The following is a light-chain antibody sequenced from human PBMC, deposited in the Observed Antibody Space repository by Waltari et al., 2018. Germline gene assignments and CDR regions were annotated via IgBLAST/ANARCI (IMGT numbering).Light chain of an antibody. V-gene: IGKV1-39*01. CDR1: QSIYKY. CDR2: TAS. J-gene: IGKJ2*01. Sequence: DIQMTQSPSSLSASVGDRVTITCRASQSIYKYLNWYQQKPGKAPKLLISTASSLQSGAPSRFIGSVSGTDFTLTITSLQPEDFATYYCQQSFSVFPTFGQGTKLQIK. CDR3: QQSFSVFPT.